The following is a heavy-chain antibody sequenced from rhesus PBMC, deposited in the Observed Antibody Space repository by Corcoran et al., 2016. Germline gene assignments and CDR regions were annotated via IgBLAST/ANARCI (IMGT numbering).Heavy chain of an antibody. CDR3: ARGLERRYYYGLDS. D-gene: IGHD1-7*02. V-gene: IGHV1-198*02. Sequence: QVQLVQSGAEVKKPGASVKVSCKASGFTFGSYAISWVRQAPGQGLELMRMIIPLVGITNHPAQSQGRVTITADTSTSTAYMELSSLRSEDTAVYYCARGLERRYYYGLDSWGQGVVVTVSS. J-gene: IGHJ6*01. CDR2: IIPLVGIT. CDR1: GFTFGSYA.